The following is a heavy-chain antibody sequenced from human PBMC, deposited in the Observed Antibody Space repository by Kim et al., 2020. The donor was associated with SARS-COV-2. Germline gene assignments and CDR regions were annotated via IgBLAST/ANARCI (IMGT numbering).Heavy chain of an antibody. D-gene: IGHD6-13*01. J-gene: IGHJ3*02. V-gene: IGHV3-15*01. Sequence: GGSLRLSCAASGFTFSNAWMSWVRQAPGKGLEWVGRIKSKTDGGTTDYAAPVKGRFTISRDDSKNTLYLQMNSLKTEDTAVYYCTTEAPFGIAAAGTIVVAFEIWGQGTMVTVSS. CDR2: IKSKTDGGTT. CDR3: TTEAPFGIAAAGTIVVAFEI. CDR1: GFTFSNAW.